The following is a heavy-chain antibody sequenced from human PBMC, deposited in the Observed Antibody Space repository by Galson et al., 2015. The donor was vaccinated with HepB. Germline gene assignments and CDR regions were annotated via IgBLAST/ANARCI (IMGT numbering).Heavy chain of an antibody. J-gene: IGHJ6*03. V-gene: IGHV3-21*01. CDR1: GFTFSSYS. D-gene: IGHD2-2*01. CDR2: ISSSSIDI. CDR3: ARVLEDVAVVPTFYYSYMDV. Sequence: SLRLSCAASGFTFSSYSMNWVRQAPGNGLEWVSSISSSSIDIYYADSVKGRFTISRDKAKNSLYLHMNSLRAEDTAVYYCARVLEDVAVVPTFYYSYMDVWDKGTTVTVSS.